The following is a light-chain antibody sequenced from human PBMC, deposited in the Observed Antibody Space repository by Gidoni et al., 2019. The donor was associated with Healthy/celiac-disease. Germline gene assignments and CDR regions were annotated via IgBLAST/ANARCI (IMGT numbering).Light chain of an antibody. CDR1: QSISSW. CDR3: QQYNSYPYT. J-gene: IGKJ2*01. V-gene: IGKV1-5*03. Sequence: DNQMTKSPSTLSASVGDRVTITCRASQSISSWLAWYQQKPGKAPKLLIYKASSLESGVPSRFSGSGSGTEFTLTISSLQPDDFATYYCQQYNSYPYTFGQGTKLEIK. CDR2: KAS.